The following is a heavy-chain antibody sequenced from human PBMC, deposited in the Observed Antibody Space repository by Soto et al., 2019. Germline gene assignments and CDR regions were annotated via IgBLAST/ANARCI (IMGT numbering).Heavy chain of an antibody. CDR1: GYTFTNYD. CDR3: ARSDYGDLDY. V-gene: IGHV1-8*01. Sequence: QVQLVQSGSEVKKPGASVKVSCKASGYTFTNYDLHWVRQASGQGLEWMGWVNPKTGNTAYAQKFQGRVTMSRDTSVTAAYMELSSLTSEDTAMYFCARSDYGDLDYWGQGTRVTVSS. CDR2: VNPKTGNT. D-gene: IGHD4-17*01. J-gene: IGHJ4*02.